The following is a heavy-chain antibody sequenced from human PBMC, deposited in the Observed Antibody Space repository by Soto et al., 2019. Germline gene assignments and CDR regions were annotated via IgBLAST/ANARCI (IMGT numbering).Heavy chain of an antibody. Sequence: SETLSLTCTVSGGSIGSYYWSWIRQPPGKGLEWIGYIYYSGSTNYNPSLKSRVTISADTSKNQFSLKLSSVTAADTAVYYCARVYAYYFDFWGQGTLVTVSS. CDR1: GGSIGSYY. CDR3: ARVYAYYFDF. J-gene: IGHJ4*02. V-gene: IGHV4-59*01. D-gene: IGHD2-8*01. CDR2: IYYSGST.